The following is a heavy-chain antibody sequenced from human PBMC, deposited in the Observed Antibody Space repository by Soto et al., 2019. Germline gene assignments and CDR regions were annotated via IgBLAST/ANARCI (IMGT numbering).Heavy chain of an antibody. CDR1: GFSFEDYD. J-gene: IGHJ4*02. CDR2: ISSNSGAI. D-gene: IGHD2-2*01. CDR3: VKGTFSSSKVIFDY. V-gene: IGHV3-9*01. Sequence: GGSLRLSCVASGFSFEDYDMHWVRQVPGKGLEWVSSISSNSGAIKYADSVKGRFSLSRDNAKNSMYLEMNSPRVEDTAFYFCVKGTFSSSKVIFDYWGQGTLVTVSS.